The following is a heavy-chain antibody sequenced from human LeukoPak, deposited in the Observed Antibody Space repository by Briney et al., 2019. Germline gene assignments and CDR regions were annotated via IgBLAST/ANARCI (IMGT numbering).Heavy chain of an antibody. CDR1: GGSISSYY. CDR3: ASTVGWLQLGLAIYH. J-gene: IGHJ5*02. D-gene: IGHD2-15*01. V-gene: IGHV4-59*01. CDR2: IYYSGST. Sequence: SETLSLTCTVSGGSISSYYWSWIRQPPGKGLEWIGYIYYSGSTNYSPSLQSRLTISVDTSKKQFSLKLRSVTAADTATYYCASTVGWLQLGLAIYHWGQGTLVTVSS.